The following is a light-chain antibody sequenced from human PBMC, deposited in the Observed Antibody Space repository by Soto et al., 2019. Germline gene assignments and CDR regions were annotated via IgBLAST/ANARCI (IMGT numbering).Light chain of an antibody. J-gene: IGKJ1*01. CDR3: QKYGSSPWT. CDR2: GAS. CDR1: QSVSSSY. V-gene: IGKV3-20*01. Sequence: EIVLTQSPGTLSLSPGERATVSCRASQSVSSSYLAWYQQKPGQAPRPLIYGASSRAIGIPDRFSGSGSGTDFTLSISRQAPEDFAVYYCQKYGSSPWTFGQGTKVEIK.